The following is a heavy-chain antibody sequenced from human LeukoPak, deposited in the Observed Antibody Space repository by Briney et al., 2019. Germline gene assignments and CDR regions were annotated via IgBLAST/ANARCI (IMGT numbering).Heavy chain of an antibody. CDR3: ARRTPLWFGEANFDY. Sequence: ASVTVSCKASGYTFTGYYMHWVRQAPGQGLEWMGWINPNSGGTNYAQKFQGRVTMTRDTSISTAYMELSRLRSDDTAVYYCARRTPLWFGEANFDYWGQGTLVTVSS. CDR1: GYTFTGYY. CDR2: INPNSGGT. V-gene: IGHV1-2*02. J-gene: IGHJ4*02. D-gene: IGHD3-10*01.